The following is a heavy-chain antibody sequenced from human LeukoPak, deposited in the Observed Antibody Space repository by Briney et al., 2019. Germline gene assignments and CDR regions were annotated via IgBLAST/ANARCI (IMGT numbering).Heavy chain of an antibody. CDR1: GFTFSSYA. CDR2: ISYNGINK. J-gene: IGHJ4*02. CDR3: ARSAAAGRIVATFAY. D-gene: IGHD5-12*01. Sequence: GGSLRLSCAASGFTFSSYAMHWVRQAPGKGLAWLAIISYNGINKYYADSVKGRFTISQDNSKNTLYLHMNSLRAEDTAVYYCARSAAAGRIVATFAYWGQGTLVTVSS. V-gene: IGHV3-30*04.